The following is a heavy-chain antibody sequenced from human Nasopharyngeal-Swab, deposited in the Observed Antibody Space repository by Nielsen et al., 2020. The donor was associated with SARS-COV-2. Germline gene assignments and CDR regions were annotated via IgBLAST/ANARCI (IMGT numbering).Heavy chain of an antibody. CDR1: GFTFNNYT. J-gene: IGHJ6*02. CDR3: ARDGLDYDFWSAYFMDV. Sequence: GGSLRLSCAASGFTFNNYTFYWVRQAPGKGLEWVSSISSSSSYIYYADSVKGRFTISRDNAKNSLYLQMNSLRAEDTAVYYCARDGLDYDFWSAYFMDVWGQGTTVTVSS. CDR2: ISSSSSYI. V-gene: IGHV3-21*01. D-gene: IGHD3-3*01.